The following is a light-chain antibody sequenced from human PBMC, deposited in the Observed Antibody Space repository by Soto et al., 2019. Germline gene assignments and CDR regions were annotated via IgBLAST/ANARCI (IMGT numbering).Light chain of an antibody. J-gene: IGKJ1*01. Sequence: IVLTQAPGALSRSPGECASLSWRANQGGSYYLAWYQQKPGQAPRLLIYGASSRAAGFPDRFSGSGSGTEFTLTISRLQSEDSALYYCQHYDNWPWTFGQGTKVDIK. CDR3: QHYDNWPWT. V-gene: IGKV3D-15*01. CDR2: GAS. CDR1: QGGSYY.